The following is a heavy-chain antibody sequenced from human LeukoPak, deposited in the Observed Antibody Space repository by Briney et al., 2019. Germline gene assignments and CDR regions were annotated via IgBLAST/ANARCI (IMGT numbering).Heavy chain of an antibody. CDR2: IYYSGST. Sequence: SQTLSLTCAVSGGSISSGSYYWSWIRQPPGKGLEWIGYIYYSGSTYYNPSLKSRVTVSVDTSKNQFSLKLSSVTAADTAVYYCAGSRRDGYNFDYWGQGTLVTVSS. J-gene: IGHJ4*02. CDR1: GGSISSGSYY. V-gene: IGHV4-30-4*08. CDR3: AGSRRDGYNFDY. D-gene: IGHD5-24*01.